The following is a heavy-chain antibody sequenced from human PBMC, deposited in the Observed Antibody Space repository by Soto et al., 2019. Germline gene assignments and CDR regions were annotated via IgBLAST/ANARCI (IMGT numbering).Heavy chain of an antibody. J-gene: IGHJ4*02. CDR2: IWYDGSNT. Sequence: PGGSLRLSCAASGFTFSNYGMHWVRQAPGKGLEWVAVIWYDGSNTYYEDSVKGRFTISRDNSKNTLYLQMNNLRVEDTAVYYCARDLGLAVAGELHWGQGTLVTVSS. D-gene: IGHD6-19*01. V-gene: IGHV3-33*01. CDR3: ARDLGLAVAGELH. CDR1: GFTFSNYG.